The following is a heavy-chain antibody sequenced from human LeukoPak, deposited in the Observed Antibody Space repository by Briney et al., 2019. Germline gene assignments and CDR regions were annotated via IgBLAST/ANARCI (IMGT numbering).Heavy chain of an antibody. V-gene: IGHV3-9*01. J-gene: IGHJ4*02. CDR2: ISWNSGSI. CDR1: GFTFDDYA. D-gene: IGHD3-10*01. Sequence: GGSLRLSCAASGFTFDDYAMHWVRQAPGKGLEWVSGISWNSGSIGYADSVKGRFTISRDNAKNSLYLQMNSLRAEDTAVYYCAKLGGSITFWGQGTLVTVSS. CDR3: AKLGGSITF.